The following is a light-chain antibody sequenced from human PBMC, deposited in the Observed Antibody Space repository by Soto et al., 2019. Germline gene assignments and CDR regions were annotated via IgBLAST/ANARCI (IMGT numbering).Light chain of an antibody. CDR3: QQYGTSPRT. CDR1: QSVSNNY. J-gene: IGKJ1*01. CDR2: GAS. V-gene: IGKV3-20*01. Sequence: EIVMTQNPATLPVSPGERATLSCRSIQSVSNNYLAWYQQKPGQAPRLLIYGASNRATGIPARFSGSGSGTDFTLTISRLEPEDFAVYYCQQYGTSPRTFGQGTKVDIK.